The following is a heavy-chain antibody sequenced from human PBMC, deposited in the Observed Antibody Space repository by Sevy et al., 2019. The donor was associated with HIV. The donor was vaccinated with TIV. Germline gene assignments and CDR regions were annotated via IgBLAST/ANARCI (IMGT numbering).Heavy chain of an antibody. J-gene: IGHJ4*02. CDR2: ISSSSSYI. CDR3: ARRPVTTVGFDY. CDR1: GFTFSSYS. Sequence: GGSLRLSCAASGFTFSSYSMNWVRQAPGKGLEWVSSISSSSSYIYYADSVKGRFTISRDNAKNSLYLQMNSRRAEDTAVYYCARRPVTTVGFDYWGQGTLVTVSS. V-gene: IGHV3-21*01. D-gene: IGHD4-17*01.